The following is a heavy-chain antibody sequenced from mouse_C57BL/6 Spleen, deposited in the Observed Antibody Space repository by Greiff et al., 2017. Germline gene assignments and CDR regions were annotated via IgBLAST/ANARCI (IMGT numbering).Heavy chain of an antibody. CDR3: ARKGVLNWYFDV. CDR1: GFNIKDYY. CDR2: IDPEHGET. Sequence: VQLQQSGAELVKPGASVKLSCTASGFNIKDYYMHWVKQRTEQGLEWIGRIDPEHGETKYAPKFQGKATITADTSSNTAYLQLSSLTSEDTAVYYCARKGVLNWYFDVWGTGTTVTVSS. D-gene: IGHD2-14*01. V-gene: IGHV14-2*01. J-gene: IGHJ1*03.